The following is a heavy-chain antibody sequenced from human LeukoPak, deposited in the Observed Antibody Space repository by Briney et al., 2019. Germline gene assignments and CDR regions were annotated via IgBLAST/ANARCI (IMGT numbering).Heavy chain of an antibody. CDR2: IKQDGSEK. Sequence: GGSLRLSCAASGFTFSNYWMSWVCQAPGKGLEWVANIKQDGSEKYYVDSVKGRFTISRDNAKNSLYLQMNSLRAEDTAVYYCARDGIAAAGTFEDYWGQGTLVTVSS. CDR3: ARDGIAAAGTFEDY. CDR1: GFTFSNYW. V-gene: IGHV3-7*01. D-gene: IGHD6-13*01. J-gene: IGHJ4*02.